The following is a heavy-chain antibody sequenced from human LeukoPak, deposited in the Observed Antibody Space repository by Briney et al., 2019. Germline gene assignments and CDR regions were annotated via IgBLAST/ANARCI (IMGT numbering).Heavy chain of an antibody. CDR3: ASVEYVEFPEYFQD. Sequence: PSETLSLTCTVSGYSISSGYYWSWIRQHPGKGLEWIGYIYYSGSTYYNPSLKSRVTISVEKSKNQFSLKVKSVTAADTAVFYCASVEYVEFPEYFQDWGQGTLVTVSS. CDR2: IYYSGST. V-gene: IGHV4-31*09. D-gene: IGHD2-8*02. CDR1: GYSISSGYY. J-gene: IGHJ1*01.